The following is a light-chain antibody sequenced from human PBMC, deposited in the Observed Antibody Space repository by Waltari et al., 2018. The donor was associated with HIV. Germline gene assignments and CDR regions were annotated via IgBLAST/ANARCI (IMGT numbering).Light chain of an antibody. CDR3: SSYTSSNTLV. Sequence: QSALTQTASVSGSPGQSTTISCAGTSSDVGGSDHVSWYQQHPGKAPKLVIYAVYNRPSGISHRFSGSKSGNTASLTISGLQAEDEADYFCSSYTSSNTLVFGGGTKVTVL. V-gene: IGLV2-14*01. CDR1: SSDVGGSDH. CDR2: AVY. J-gene: IGLJ2*01.